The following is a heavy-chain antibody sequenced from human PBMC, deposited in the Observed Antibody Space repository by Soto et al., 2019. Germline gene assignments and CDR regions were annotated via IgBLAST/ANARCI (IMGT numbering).Heavy chain of an antibody. CDR2: ISYDGSNK. CDR3: ARGDPYYGMDV. J-gene: IGHJ6*02. V-gene: IGHV3-30*03. Sequence: QVQMVEYGGCVVQPGRSLRLSCEASGFTSSSYVMHWVRQAPGKGQEWVAVISYDGSNKHYADSVKGRFTISRDNSKNTLYLEMNSMRGEDTAVYSCARGDPYYGMDVWGQGTTVTVSS. CDR1: GFTSSSYV.